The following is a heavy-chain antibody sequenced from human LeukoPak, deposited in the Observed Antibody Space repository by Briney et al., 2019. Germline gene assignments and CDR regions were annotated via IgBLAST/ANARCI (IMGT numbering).Heavy chain of an antibody. D-gene: IGHD1-7*01. CDR1: GDSVSSNGVA. Sequence: SQTLSLTCAISGDSVSSNGVAWNWIRQSPSRGLEWLGRTYYRSKWYNDYAVSVKSRITINPDTSKNQFSLQLNSVTPEDTAVYYCVRGGGITGSTWCFDPWGQGTLVTVSS. J-gene: IGHJ5*02. CDR2: TYYRSKWYN. CDR3: VRGGGITGSTWCFDP. V-gene: IGHV6-1*01.